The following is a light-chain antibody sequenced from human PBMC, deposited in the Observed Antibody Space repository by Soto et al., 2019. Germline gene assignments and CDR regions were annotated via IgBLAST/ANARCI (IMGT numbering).Light chain of an antibody. CDR2: GAS. CDR3: QQYFTPPIT. J-gene: IGKJ5*01. CDR1: QSVSSNY. Sequence: EIVLTQSPGTLSLSPGERATLSCTASQSVSSNYLAWYQQKTGQAPRLLIYGASSRATGIPDRFSGSGSGTDFTLTISRLYPEDFAVYYCQQYFTPPITFGQGTRLEIK. V-gene: IGKV3-20*01.